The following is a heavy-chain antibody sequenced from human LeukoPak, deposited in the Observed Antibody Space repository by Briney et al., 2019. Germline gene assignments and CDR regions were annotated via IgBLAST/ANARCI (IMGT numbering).Heavy chain of an antibody. CDR3: ASLPRRYYYGSSGN. V-gene: IGHV1-69*02. Sequence: SVKVSCKASGGTFSSYTISWVRQAPGQGLEWMGRIIPILGIANYAQKFQGRVTITTDKSTSTAYMELSSLRSEDTAVYYCASLPRRYYYGSSGNWGQGTLVTVSS. CDR2: IIPILGIA. J-gene: IGHJ4*02. D-gene: IGHD3-22*01. CDR1: GGTFSSYT.